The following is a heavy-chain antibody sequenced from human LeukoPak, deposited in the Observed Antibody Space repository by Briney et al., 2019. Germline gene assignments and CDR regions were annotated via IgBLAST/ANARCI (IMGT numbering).Heavy chain of an antibody. CDR2: ISSSVRTI. D-gene: IGHD2-2*01. V-gene: IGHV3-11*04. Sequence: GGSLRLSCAASGFTFSDYYMSWIRQAPGKGLECVSYISSSVRTIYYADSVTGRFTSSRDNSKNTLYLQMNSLRAEDTAVYYCARGRHADYYYGMDVWGQGTTVTVSS. CDR1: GFTFSDYY. CDR3: ARGRHADYYYGMDV. J-gene: IGHJ6*02.